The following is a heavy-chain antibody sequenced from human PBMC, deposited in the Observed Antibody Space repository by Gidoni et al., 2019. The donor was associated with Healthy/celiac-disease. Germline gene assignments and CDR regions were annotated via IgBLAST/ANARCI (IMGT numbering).Heavy chain of an antibody. CDR1: GFTFSSYA. CDR3: AKQKASGWYYFDY. J-gene: IGHJ4*02. D-gene: IGHD6-19*01. CDR2: ISGSGGST. V-gene: IGHV3-23*01. Sequence: EVQLLESGGGLVQPVGCLRLSCAASGFTFSSYAMSWVRQAPGKGLAWVSAISGSGGSTYYADSVKGRFTISRDNSKNTLYLQMNSLRAEDTAVYYCAKQKASGWYYFDYWGQGTLVTVSS.